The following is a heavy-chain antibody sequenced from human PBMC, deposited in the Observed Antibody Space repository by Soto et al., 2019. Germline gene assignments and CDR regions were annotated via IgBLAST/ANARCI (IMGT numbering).Heavy chain of an antibody. CDR3: ARANYGDNGMDV. Sequence: SEILSLTCAVSGGSISSGGYSWSWIRQPPGKGLEWIGYIYHSGSTYYNPSLKSRVTISVDRSKNQFSLKLSSVTAADTAVYYCARANYGDNGMDVWGQGTTVTVSS. J-gene: IGHJ6*02. D-gene: IGHD4-17*01. CDR1: GGSISSGGYS. CDR2: IYHSGST. V-gene: IGHV4-30-2*01.